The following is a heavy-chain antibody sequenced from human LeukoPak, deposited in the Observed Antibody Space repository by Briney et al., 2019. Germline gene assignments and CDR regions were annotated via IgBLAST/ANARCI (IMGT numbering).Heavy chain of an antibody. CDR3: ARGFYEFEDSGYYFDF. Sequence: GGSLRLSCAASGFIVSSNYMNWVRQGPGKGLEWGSVIYRGGNTFYTDSVRGRFTISRDNPKNILYLQMNSLRPEDTAVYYCARGFYEFEDSGYYFDFWGQGTLVTVSS. J-gene: IGHJ4*02. CDR1: GFIVSSNY. CDR2: IYRGGNT. V-gene: IGHV3-66*02. D-gene: IGHD3-22*01.